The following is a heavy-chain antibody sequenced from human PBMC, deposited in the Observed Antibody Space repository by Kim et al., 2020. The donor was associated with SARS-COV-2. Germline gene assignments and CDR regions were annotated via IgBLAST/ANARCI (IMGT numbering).Heavy chain of an antibody. V-gene: IGHV4-34*01. CDR2: INHSGST. D-gene: IGHD6-13*01. CDR3: ASLYSSSWFDWVDAFDI. J-gene: IGHJ3*02. Sequence: SETLSLTCAVYGGSFSGYYWSWIRQPPGKGLEWIGEINHSGSTNYNPSLKSRVTISVDTSKNQFSLKLSSVTAADTAVYYCASLYSSSWFDWVDAFDIWGQGTMVTVSS. CDR1: GGSFSGYY.